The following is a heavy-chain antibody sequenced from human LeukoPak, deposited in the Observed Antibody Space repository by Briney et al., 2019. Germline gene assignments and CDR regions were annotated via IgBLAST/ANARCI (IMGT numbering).Heavy chain of an antibody. CDR2: IYSGGST. J-gene: IGHJ3*02. CDR3: ARESWWWEPTGHDAFDI. D-gene: IGHD2-21*01. Sequence: GGSLRLSCAASGFTVSSNYMSWVRQAPGKGLEWVSVIYSGGSTYYADSVKGRFTISRDNSKNTLYLQMNSLRAEDTAVYYCARESWWWEPTGHDAFDIRGQGTMVTVSS. V-gene: IGHV3-66*01. CDR1: GFTVSSNY.